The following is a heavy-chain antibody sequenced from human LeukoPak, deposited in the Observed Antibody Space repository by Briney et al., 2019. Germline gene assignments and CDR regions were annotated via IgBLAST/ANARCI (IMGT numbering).Heavy chain of an antibody. J-gene: IGHJ4*02. V-gene: IGHV4-59*12. D-gene: IGHD3-3*01. CDR1: GGSISNKY. CDR3: ARAADDFWSGYYS. Sequence: PSETLSLTCTVSGGSISNKYWSWIRQPPGKGLEWIGYIYYSGSTNYNPSLKSRVTISVDTSKNQFSLKLSSVTAADTAVYYCARAADDFWSGYYSWGQGTLVTVSS. CDR2: IYYSGST.